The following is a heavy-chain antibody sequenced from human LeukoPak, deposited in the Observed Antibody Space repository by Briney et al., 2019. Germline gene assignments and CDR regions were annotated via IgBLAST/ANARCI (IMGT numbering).Heavy chain of an antibody. CDR1: GFTFSSYS. D-gene: IGHD7-27*01. CDR3: ARDSLPTWGPRAFDI. V-gene: IGHV3-21*01. CDR2: ISSSSSYI. J-gene: IGHJ3*02. Sequence: GGSLRLSCAASGFTFSSYSMNWVRQAPGKGLEWVSSISSSSSYIYYADSVKGRFTISRDNAKNSLYLQMNSLRAEDTAVYYCARDSLPTWGPRAFDIWGQGTMVTVSS.